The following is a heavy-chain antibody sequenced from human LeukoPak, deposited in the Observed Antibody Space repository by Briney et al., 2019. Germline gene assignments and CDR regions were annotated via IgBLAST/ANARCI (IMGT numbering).Heavy chain of an antibody. CDR1: GFTFSSYG. CDR3: AKLDLGDAFDI. J-gene: IGHJ3*02. V-gene: IGHV3-30*02. CDR2: IRYDGSNK. Sequence: PGGSLRLSCAASGFTFSSYGMHWVRQAPGKGLEWVAFIRYDGSNKYYADSAKGRFTISRDNSKNTLYLQMNSLRAEDTAVYYCAKLDLGDAFDIWGQGTMVTVSS. D-gene: IGHD3-10*01.